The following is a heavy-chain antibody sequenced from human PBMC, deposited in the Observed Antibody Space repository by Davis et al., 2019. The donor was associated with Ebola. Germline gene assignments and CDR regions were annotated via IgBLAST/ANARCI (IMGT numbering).Heavy chain of an antibody. CDR3: ARDPAPYQLLHFDY. CDR2: ISYDGSNK. V-gene: IGHV3-30*04. D-gene: IGHD2-2*01. J-gene: IGHJ4*02. CDR1: GFTFSSYA. Sequence: GESLKISCAASGFTFSSYAMHWVRQAPGKGLEWVAVISYDGSNKYYADSVKGRFTISRDNSKNTLDLQMNSLRAEDTAVYYCARDPAPYQLLHFDYWGQGTLVTVSS.